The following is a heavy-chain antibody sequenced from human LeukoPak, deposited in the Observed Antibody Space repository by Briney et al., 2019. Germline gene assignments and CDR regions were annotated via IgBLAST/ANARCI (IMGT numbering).Heavy chain of an antibody. J-gene: IGHJ4*02. CDR3: AREAAAGTLVY. D-gene: IGHD6-13*01. Sequence: PSETLSLTCTVSGGSVSSGSYYWSWIRQPPGKGLEWIGYIYYSGSTNYNPSLKSRVTISVDTSKNQFSLKLSSVTAADTAVYYCAREAAAGTLVYWGQGTLVTVSS. V-gene: IGHV4-61*01. CDR2: IYYSGST. CDR1: GGSVSSGSYY.